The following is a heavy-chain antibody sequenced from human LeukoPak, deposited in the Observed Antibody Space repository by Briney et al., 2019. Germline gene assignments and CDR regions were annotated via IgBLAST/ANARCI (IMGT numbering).Heavy chain of an antibody. V-gene: IGHV1-2*02. Sequence: ASLKVSCKASGYTFTGYYMHWVRQPPGQGLEWMGSINPNSGGTNYAQKFQGRVTMTRDTSISTAYMELSRLRSDDTAVYYCARDRFVEYGGNPGHYWGQGTLVTVSS. D-gene: IGHD4-23*01. CDR3: ARDRFVEYGGNPGHY. J-gene: IGHJ4*02. CDR1: GYTFTGYY. CDR2: INPNSGGT.